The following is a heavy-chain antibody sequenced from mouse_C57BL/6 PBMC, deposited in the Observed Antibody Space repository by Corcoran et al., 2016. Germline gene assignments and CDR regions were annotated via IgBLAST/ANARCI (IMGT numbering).Heavy chain of an antibody. D-gene: IGHD2-12*01. CDR2: INPNNGGT. CDR3: ASLLDDGRAWIAY. CDR1: GYTFTDYY. J-gene: IGHJ3*01. V-gene: IGHV1-26*01. Sequence: EVQLQQSGPELVKPGASVKISCKASGYTFTDYYMNWVKQSHGKSLEWIGDINPNNGGTSYNQKFKGKATLTVDKSSSTAYMELRSQTSEDSAVYYCASLLDDGRAWIAYWGQGSLVTVSA.